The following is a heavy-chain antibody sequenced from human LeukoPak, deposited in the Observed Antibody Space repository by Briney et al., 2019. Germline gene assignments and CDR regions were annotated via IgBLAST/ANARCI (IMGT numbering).Heavy chain of an antibody. Sequence: ASVKVSCKASGYTFTDYYMHWVRQAPGQGLEWMGWINPNSGGTNYAQKSQGRVTMTRDTSISTAYMELSRLRSDNTAVYFCARDSGCGGGCYSGTIDYWGQGTLVTVSS. V-gene: IGHV1-2*02. J-gene: IGHJ4*02. CDR2: INPNSGGT. CDR1: GYTFTDYY. CDR3: ARDSGCGGGCYSGTIDY. D-gene: IGHD2-21*01.